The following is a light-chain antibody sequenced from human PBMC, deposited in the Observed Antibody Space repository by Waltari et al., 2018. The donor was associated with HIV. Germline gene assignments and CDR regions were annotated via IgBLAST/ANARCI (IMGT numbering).Light chain of an antibody. CDR2: DAS. Sequence: EIVLTQSPATLSLSPGEKATLSCRASHSVSNFLAWYQQKPGQAPRLLIYDASNRATDIPARFTGSGSGRDFTLTISNLEPEDFADYYGQHRSSWPPTFGGGTKVEIK. V-gene: IGKV3-11*02. CDR3: QHRSSWPPT. J-gene: IGKJ4*01. CDR1: HSVSNF.